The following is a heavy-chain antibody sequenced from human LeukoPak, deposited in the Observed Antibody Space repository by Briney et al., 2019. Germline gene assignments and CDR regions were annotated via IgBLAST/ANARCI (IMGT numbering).Heavy chain of an antibody. CDR1: GFTFSSYT. V-gene: IGHV3-21*01. D-gene: IGHD3-3*01. J-gene: IGHJ4*02. CDR2: ISSSTSHI. CDR3: VCGEVIHRYYDFWSGYYTGDY. Sequence: GGSLRLSCAASGFTFSSYTMNWVRQAPGKGLEWVSSISSSTSHIYYADSVKGRFTISRDNSKNTLYLQMNSLRAEDTAVYYCVCGEVIHRYYDFWSGYYTGDYWGQGTLVTVSS.